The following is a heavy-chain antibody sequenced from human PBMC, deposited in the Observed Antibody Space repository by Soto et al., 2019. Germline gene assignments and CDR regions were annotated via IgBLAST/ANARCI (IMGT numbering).Heavy chain of an antibody. CDR2: VFNDDSTI. Sequence: QVQLVESGGGVVQPGRSLRLSCTASGFGFSALAMHWVRQPPGKGLEWVAVVFNDDSTISYADSVKGRFTISRDNSRNTLYLQMTSLRHEDTALYYCASGAAYDYDASRYWGRGTLVTVSS. D-gene: IGHD3-16*01. J-gene: IGHJ4*01. CDR1: GFGFSALA. CDR3: ASGAAYDYDASRY. V-gene: IGHV3-30-3*01.